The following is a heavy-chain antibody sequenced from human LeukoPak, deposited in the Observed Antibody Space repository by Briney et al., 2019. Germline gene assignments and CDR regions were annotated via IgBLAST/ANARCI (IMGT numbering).Heavy chain of an antibody. J-gene: IGHJ5*02. CDR1: GGSFSGYY. V-gene: IGHV4-34*01. Sequence: SETLSLTCAVYGGSFSGYYWSWIRQPPGKGLEWIGGINHSGSTNYNPSLKSRVTISVDTSKNQFSLKLSSVTAADTAVYYCARRPKYYYGSGSLGWFDPWGQGTLVTVSS. CDR3: ARRPKYYYGSGSLGWFDP. D-gene: IGHD3-10*01. CDR2: INHSGST.